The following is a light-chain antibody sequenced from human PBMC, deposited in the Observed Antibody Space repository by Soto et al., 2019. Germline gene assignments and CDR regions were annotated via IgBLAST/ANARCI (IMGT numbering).Light chain of an antibody. J-gene: IGKJ1*01. CDR1: PSVSSN. Sequence: EIVMTQSPATLSVSPGERATLSCSSSPSVSSNLAWYQQKPGQAPRLLIYGASTMATGIPARFSGSGSGTEFTLTISSRQSEDVAVYYCQQYNNWPPWTFGQGTKVEIK. CDR2: GAS. CDR3: QQYNNWPPWT. V-gene: IGKV3-15*01.